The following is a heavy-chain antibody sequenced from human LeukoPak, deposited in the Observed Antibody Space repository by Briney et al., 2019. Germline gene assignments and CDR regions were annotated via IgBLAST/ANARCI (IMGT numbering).Heavy chain of an antibody. CDR2: IRYDGTNK. CDR1: GFTFSSYG. J-gene: IGHJ3*02. CDR3: AEDPSRLWPDAFDI. V-gene: IGHV3-30*02. Sequence: GGSLRLSCAASGFTFSSYGMHWVRQAPGKGLEWVAFIRYDGTNKYYADSVKGRFTISRDNSKNTLSLQMNGLRPEDTAIYYCAEDPSRLWPDAFDIWGQGTMVTVSS.